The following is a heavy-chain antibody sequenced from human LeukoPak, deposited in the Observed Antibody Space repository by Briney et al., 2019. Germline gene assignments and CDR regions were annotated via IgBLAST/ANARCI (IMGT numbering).Heavy chain of an antibody. Sequence: GGSLRLSCAASGFTFSSYSMNWVRQAPGKGLEWVSYISSSGSTIYYADSVKGRFTISRDNAKISLYLQMNSLRAEDTAVYYCARARESLKIVVVTAISMDVWGKGTTVTVSS. D-gene: IGHD2-21*02. CDR1: GFTFSSYS. CDR2: ISSSGSTI. V-gene: IGHV3-48*04. CDR3: ARARESLKIVVVTAISMDV. J-gene: IGHJ6*03.